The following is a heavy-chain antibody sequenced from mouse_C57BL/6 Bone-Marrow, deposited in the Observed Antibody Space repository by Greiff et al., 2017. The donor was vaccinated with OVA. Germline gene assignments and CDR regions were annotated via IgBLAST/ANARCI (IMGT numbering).Heavy chain of an antibody. J-gene: IGHJ3*01. CDR3: ARGGYGNLFAY. CDR1: GFTFSSYG. D-gene: IGHD2-10*02. CDR2: ISSGGSYT. Sequence: EVKLMESGGDLVKPGGSLKLSCAASGFTFSSYGMSWVRQTPDKRLEWVATISSGGSYTYYPDSVKGRFTISRDNAKNTLYLQMSSLKSEDTAMYYCARGGYGNLFAYWGQGTLVTVSA. V-gene: IGHV5-6*02.